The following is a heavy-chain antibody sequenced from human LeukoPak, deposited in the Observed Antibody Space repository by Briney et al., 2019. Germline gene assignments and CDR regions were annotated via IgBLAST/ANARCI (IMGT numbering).Heavy chain of an antibody. Sequence: GASVKVSCKASGYTFTGYYMRWVRRAPGQGLEWMGWINPDSGGTIYAQNFQGRVTMTRDTSISTAYMELSSLRSDDTAVYYCARHIPPSWSGYSVPDYWGQGTLVTVSS. CDR1: GYTFTGYY. J-gene: IGHJ4*02. CDR3: ARHIPPSWSGYSVPDY. CDR2: INPDSGGT. V-gene: IGHV1-2*02. D-gene: IGHD3-3*01.